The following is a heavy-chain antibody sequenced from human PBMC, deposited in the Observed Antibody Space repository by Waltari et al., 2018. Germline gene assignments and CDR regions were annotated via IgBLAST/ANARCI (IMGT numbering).Heavy chain of an antibody. CDR1: GFTFSSYW. J-gene: IGHJ4*02. CDR3: ARDLAPHYYGSGSYIDY. D-gene: IGHD3-10*01. Sequence: EVQLVESGGGLVQPGGSLRLSCAASGFTFSSYWMSWVRPAPGKGLEWVANIKQDGSEKYYVDSVKGRFTISRDNAKNSLYLQMNSLRAEDTAVYYCARDLAPHYYGSGSYIDYWGQGTLVTVSS. V-gene: IGHV3-7*01. CDR2: IKQDGSEK.